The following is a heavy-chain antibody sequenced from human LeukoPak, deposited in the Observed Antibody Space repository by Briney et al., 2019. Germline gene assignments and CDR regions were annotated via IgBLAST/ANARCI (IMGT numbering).Heavy chain of an antibody. V-gene: IGHV4-39*01. D-gene: IGHD5-12*01. CDR2: IYYSGST. J-gene: IGHJ6*03. CDR1: GGSISTYY. CDR3: ASGYRGYSGYDYYYYYYYMDV. Sequence: SETLSLTCTVSGGSISTYYWGWIRQPPGKGLEWIGSIYYSGSTYYNPSLKSRVTISVDTSKNQFSLKLSSVTAADTAVYHCASGYRGYSGYDYYYYYYYMDVWGKGTTVTVSS.